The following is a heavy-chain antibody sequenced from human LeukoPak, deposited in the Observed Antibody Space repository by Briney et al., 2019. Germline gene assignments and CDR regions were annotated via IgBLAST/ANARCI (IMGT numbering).Heavy chain of an antibody. Sequence: ASVKVSCKASGYTFTGYYMHWVRQAPGQGLEWMGWINPNSGGTNYAQKFQGRVTMTRDTSISTAYMELSRLRSDDTAVYYCARDTGGSTESHFDYWGQGTLVTVSS. D-gene: IGHD4-11*01. CDR1: GYTFTGYY. V-gene: IGHV1-2*02. CDR2: INPNSGGT. J-gene: IGHJ4*02. CDR3: ARDTGGSTESHFDY.